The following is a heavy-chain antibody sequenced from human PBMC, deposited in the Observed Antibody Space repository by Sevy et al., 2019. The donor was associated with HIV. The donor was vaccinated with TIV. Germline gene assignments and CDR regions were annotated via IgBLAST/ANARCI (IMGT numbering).Heavy chain of an antibody. CDR3: ATSKDYYDNSGDPFDY. D-gene: IGHD3-22*01. Sequence: DSVKVSCKVSGYTLTKLSMHWVRQAPRKGLERKGSFDPEDGETIHAQRFQGRLSMTEDTSTETAYMEMSSLNCEDTAVYYCATSKDYYDNSGDPFDYWGQGSLVTVSS. V-gene: IGHV1-24*01. CDR1: GYTLTKLS. CDR2: FDPEDGET. J-gene: IGHJ4*02.